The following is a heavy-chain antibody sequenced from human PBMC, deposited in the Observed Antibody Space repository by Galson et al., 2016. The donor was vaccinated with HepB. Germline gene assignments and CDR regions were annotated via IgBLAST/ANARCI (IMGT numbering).Heavy chain of an antibody. J-gene: IGHJ6*04. V-gene: IGHV3-33*01. CDR2: ISFDGSGE. Sequence: SLRLSCATSGFTFGSYEMHWVRQPPGKGLEWVAIISFDGSGEKYADSVKGRFTISRDNFQNTLFLQMSSLRVEDTAVYYCARDPPGSDYGLGVWGKGTTVTVSS. CDR1: GFTFGSYE. CDR3: ARDPPGSDYGLGV.